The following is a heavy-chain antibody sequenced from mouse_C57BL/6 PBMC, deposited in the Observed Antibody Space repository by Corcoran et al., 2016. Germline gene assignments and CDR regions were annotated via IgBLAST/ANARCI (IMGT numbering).Heavy chain of an antibody. D-gene: IGHD4-1*01. V-gene: IGHV1-26*01. CDR2: INPNNGGT. Sequence: EVQLQQSGPELVKPGASVKISCKASGYTFTDYYMNWVKQSHGKSLEWIGDINPNNGGTSYNQKFKGKATLTVDKSSSTAYMELRSLTSEDSACYYCETGTFFDYWGQGTTLTVSS. CDR3: ETGTFFDY. CDR1: GYTFTDYY. J-gene: IGHJ2*01.